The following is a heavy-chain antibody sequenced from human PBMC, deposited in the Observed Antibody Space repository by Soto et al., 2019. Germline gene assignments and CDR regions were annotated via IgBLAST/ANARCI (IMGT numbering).Heavy chain of an antibody. D-gene: IGHD2-15*01. Sequence: ASVKVSCKASGYTFTSYYMHWVRQAPGQGLEWMGIINPSGGSTSYAQKFQGRVTMTRDTSTSTVYMELSSLRSEDTAVYYCARGGRYCSGGSCYSIDPWGQGTPVTVSS. CDR3: ARGGRYCSGGSCYSIDP. J-gene: IGHJ5*02. CDR2: INPSGGST. V-gene: IGHV1-46*01. CDR1: GYTFTSYY.